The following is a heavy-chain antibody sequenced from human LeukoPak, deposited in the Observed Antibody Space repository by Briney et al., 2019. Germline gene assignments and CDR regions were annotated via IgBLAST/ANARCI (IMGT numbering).Heavy chain of an antibody. CDR2: ISYDGSDE. CDR1: GLAFSSYS. J-gene: IGHJ4*02. CDR3: ASRVG. Sequence: GGSLRLSCVASGLAFSSYSMHWVRQAPGKGLEWVGVISYDGSDEYYTDSVKGRFTISRDNSKNTLYLQMNSLRAEDTAVYYCASRVGWGQGTLVTVSS. V-gene: IGHV3-30*04. D-gene: IGHD1-26*01.